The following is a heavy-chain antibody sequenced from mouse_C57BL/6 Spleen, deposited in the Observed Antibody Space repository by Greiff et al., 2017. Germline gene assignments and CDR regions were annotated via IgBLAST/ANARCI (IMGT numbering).Heavy chain of an antibody. CDR3: AIYYDYDSWFAY. CDR1: GYTFTDYH. Sequence: DVQLQESGPELVKPGASVKMSCKASGYTFTDYHMHWVKQSHGKSLAWIGYINPNNGGTSYNQKFKGKATLTVNKSSSTAYMELRSLTSEASAVXYCAIYYDYDSWFAYWGQGTLVTVSA. D-gene: IGHD2-4*01. CDR2: INPNNGGT. V-gene: IGHV1-22*01. J-gene: IGHJ3*01.